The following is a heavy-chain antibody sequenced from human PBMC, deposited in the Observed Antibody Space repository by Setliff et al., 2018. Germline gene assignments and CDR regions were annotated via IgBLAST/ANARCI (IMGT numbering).Heavy chain of an antibody. J-gene: IGHJ6*03. CDR2: IYSSGRS. V-gene: IGHV4-4*08. Sequence: SETLSLTCTVSDVSISGYYWSWIRQPPGKGLEWIGYIYSSGRSNYNPSLKSRVTISVDTSKNQFSLKLSCVNAADTAVYYCARSRGYKHDSSGYYYDHYYYYYMDVWGKGTPVTVSS. CDR3: ARSRGYKHDSSGYYYDHYYYYYMDV. D-gene: IGHD3-22*01. CDR1: DVSISGYY.